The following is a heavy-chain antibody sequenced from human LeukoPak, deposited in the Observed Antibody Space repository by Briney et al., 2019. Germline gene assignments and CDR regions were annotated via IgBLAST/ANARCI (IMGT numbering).Heavy chain of an antibody. D-gene: IGHD6-19*01. CDR2: INPSGGST. Sequence: ASVKGSCKASGYSFTTYYMHWVRQAPGQGLEWMGIINPSGGSTDYSQRFQGRVTMTRDTSTSTVHTELSSLRSDDTAVYYCARAEPFSGGWYYHYWGQGTLVTVSS. J-gene: IGHJ4*02. CDR3: ARAEPFSGGWYYHY. CDR1: GYSFTTYY. V-gene: IGHV1-46*01.